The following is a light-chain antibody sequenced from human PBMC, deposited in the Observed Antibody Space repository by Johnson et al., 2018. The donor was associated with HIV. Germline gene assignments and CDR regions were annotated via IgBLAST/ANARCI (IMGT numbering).Light chain of an antibody. CDR3: GTWDSSLRVGV. Sequence: QSVLTQPPSVSAAPGQKVTISCSGSSSNIGNNYVSWYQQVPGAAPKLLIYDNNKRPSGIPDRLSGSKSGTSATLGITGLQTGDEADYYCGTWDSSLRVGVFGTGTKVTVL. CDR1: SSNIGNNY. J-gene: IGLJ1*01. CDR2: DNN. V-gene: IGLV1-51*01.